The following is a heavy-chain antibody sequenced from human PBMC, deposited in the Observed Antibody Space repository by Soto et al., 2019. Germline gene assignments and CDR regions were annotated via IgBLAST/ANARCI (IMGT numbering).Heavy chain of an antibody. D-gene: IGHD2-2*01. Sequence: SETLSLTCTVTGGSISTYYWSWIRQPPGKGLEWIGHIYYSGSTNYNPSLKSRVTISVDTSKNHFSLKLSSVTAADTALYYCARGAQGGYCGTSTCREFDYWGQGTRVTVSS. CDR2: IYYSGST. CDR1: GGSISTYY. CDR3: ARGAQGGYCGTSTCREFDY. J-gene: IGHJ4*02. V-gene: IGHV4-59*13.